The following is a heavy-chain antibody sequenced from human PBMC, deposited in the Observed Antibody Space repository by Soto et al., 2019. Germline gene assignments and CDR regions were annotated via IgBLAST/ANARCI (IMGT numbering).Heavy chain of an antibody. Sequence: GGSLRLSCAASGFSFGSYALSWVRQAPGKGLEWVPTISGSDGKTFYADSVKGRFSISRDTSQSTLYLQMNSLRADDTAMYYCARWSYLDYWGQGTRVTVS. CDR3: ARWSYLDY. CDR1: GFSFGSYA. V-gene: IGHV3-23*01. D-gene: IGHD3-3*01. J-gene: IGHJ4*02. CDR2: ISGSDGKT.